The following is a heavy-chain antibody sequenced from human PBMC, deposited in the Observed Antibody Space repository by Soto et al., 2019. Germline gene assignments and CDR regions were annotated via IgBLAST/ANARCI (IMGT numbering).Heavy chain of an antibody. Sequence: GGSLRLSCAASGFTFSDYYMSWIRQAPGKGLEWVSYISGSSSYTNYADSVKGRFTISRDNAKNSLYLQMNSLRAEDTAVYYCARGPRYSSSWYYGAFDIWGQGTMVTVSS. V-gene: IGHV3-11*06. CDR1: GFTFSDYY. D-gene: IGHD6-13*01. J-gene: IGHJ3*02. CDR3: ARGPRYSSSWYYGAFDI. CDR2: ISGSSSYT.